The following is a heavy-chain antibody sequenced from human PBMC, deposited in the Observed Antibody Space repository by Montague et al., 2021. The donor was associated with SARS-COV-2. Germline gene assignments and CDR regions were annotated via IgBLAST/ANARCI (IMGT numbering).Heavy chain of an antibody. D-gene: IGHD5-12*01. V-gene: IGHV3-53*04. CDR2: IYSGGST. J-gene: IGHJ2*01. CDR1: GFTVSSNY. CDR3: ARRRWLTGNWYFDL. Sequence: SLRLSCAASGFTVSSNYMSWVRQAPGKGLEWVSVIYSGGSTYYADSVKGRFTISRHNSKNTLYLQMNSLRAEDTAVYYCARRRWLTGNWYFDLWGRGTLVTVSS.